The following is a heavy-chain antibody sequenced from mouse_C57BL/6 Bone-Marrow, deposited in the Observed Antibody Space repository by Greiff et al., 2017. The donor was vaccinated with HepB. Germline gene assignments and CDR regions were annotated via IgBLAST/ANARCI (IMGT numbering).Heavy chain of an antibody. Sequence: VHVKQSGAELVRPGASVKLSCTASGFNIKDDYMHWVKQRPEQGLEWIGWIDPENGDTEYASKFQGKATITADTSSNTAYLQLSSLTSEDTAVYYCTTYYYGSRIVARWGQGTTLTVSS. CDR1: GFNIKDDY. V-gene: IGHV14-4*01. D-gene: IGHD1-1*01. CDR2: IDPENGDT. J-gene: IGHJ2*01. CDR3: TTYYYGSRIVAR.